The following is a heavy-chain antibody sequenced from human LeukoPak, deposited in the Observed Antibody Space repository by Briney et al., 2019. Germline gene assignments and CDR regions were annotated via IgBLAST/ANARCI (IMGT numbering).Heavy chain of an antibody. CDR3: ASQWGREPYFDD. J-gene: IGHJ4*02. V-gene: IGHV1-46*01. Sequence: ASVKVSCKASGYTFTRYGISWVRQAPGQGLEWMGVINPSGGSTTYAQKFQGTLTMTRDTSTRLVYMELSSLTSEDTAVYYCASQWGREPYFDDWGQGTLVTVSP. CDR1: GYTFTRYG. CDR2: INPSGGST. D-gene: IGHD2-8*01.